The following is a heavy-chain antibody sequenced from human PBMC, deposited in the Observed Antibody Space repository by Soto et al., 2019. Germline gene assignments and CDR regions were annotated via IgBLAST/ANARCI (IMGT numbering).Heavy chain of an antibody. CDR2: IWYDGSNK. D-gene: IGHD5-18*01. CDR3: ARDPPRGYRYDFLDY. Sequence: GGSLRVSCPATGFTFSRYGRHWVRQAPGKGLEWLAFIWYDGSNKYYADSVKGRFPISRDKSKNTLYLQINWLRAEDTAGYYCARDPPRGYRYDFLDYGGQGTLDTVSS. J-gene: IGHJ4*02. V-gene: IGHV3-33*01. CDR1: GFTFSRYG.